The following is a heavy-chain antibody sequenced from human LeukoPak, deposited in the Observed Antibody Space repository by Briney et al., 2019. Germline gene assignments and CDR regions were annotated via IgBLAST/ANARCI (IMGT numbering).Heavy chain of an antibody. CDR2: IYLGDSDT. D-gene: IGHD5-24*01. CDR3: ARHGGRWLQFEDY. J-gene: IGHJ4*02. Sequence: GESLQISCKGSGYSFTSYWIGWVRPMPGKGLEWMGIIYLGDSDTRYSPSFQGQVTISADKSISTAYLQWSSLKASDTAMYYCARHGGRWLQFEDYWGQGTLVTVSS. V-gene: IGHV5-51*01. CDR1: GYSFTSYW.